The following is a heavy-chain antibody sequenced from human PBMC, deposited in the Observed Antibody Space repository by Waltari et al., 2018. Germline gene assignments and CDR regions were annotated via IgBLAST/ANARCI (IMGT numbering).Heavy chain of an antibody. CDR2: IIPIFGTA. D-gene: IGHD6-13*01. J-gene: IGHJ4*02. CDR1: GGTFSSYA. CDR3: TKWLTAAGTGWFDC. V-gene: IGHV1-69*01. Sequence: QVQLVQSGAEVKKPGSSVKVSCKASGGTFSSYAISWVRQAPGQGLEWMGGIIPIFGTANYAQKFQGRVTITADESTSTAYMELSSLRSEDTAIYYCTKWLTAAGTGWFDCWGQGTLVTVSS.